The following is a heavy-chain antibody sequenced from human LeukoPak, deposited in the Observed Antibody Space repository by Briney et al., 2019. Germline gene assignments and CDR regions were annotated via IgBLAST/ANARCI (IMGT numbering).Heavy chain of an antibody. CDR2: IYYSGST. Sequence: PSVTLSLTCSGSGGSISSYSWSWLRQPPGKGLEWIGYIYYSGSTNYNPALKSRVTISVDTSKNQFSLKLSSVTAADTAVYYCATSILPLAADDPESYYYYGMDVWGQGTTVTVSS. CDR1: GGSISSYS. D-gene: IGHD6-13*01. CDR3: ATSILPLAADDPESYYYYGMDV. J-gene: IGHJ6*02. V-gene: IGHV4-59*01.